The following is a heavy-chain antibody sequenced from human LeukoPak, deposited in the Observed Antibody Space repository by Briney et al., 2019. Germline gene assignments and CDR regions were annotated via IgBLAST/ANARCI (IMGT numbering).Heavy chain of an antibody. CDR1: GFTFSSYW. CDR2: IKQDGSEK. V-gene: IGHV3-7*01. D-gene: IGHD2-2*01. CDR3: ARETIVVVPAARRGGDFDY. Sequence: PGGSLRLSCAASGFTFSSYWMSWVRQAPGKGLEWVANIKQDGSEKYYAGSVKGRFTISRDNAKNSLYLQMNSLRAEDTAVYYCARETIVVVPAARRGGDFDYWGQGTLVTVSS. J-gene: IGHJ4*02.